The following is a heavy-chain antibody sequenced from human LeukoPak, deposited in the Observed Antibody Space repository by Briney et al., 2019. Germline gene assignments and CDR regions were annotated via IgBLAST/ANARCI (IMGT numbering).Heavy chain of an antibody. V-gene: IGHV3-23*01. CDR3: AHLLRGVIVPYFDY. J-gene: IGHJ4*02. Sequence: GGSLRLSCAASGFTFSSYAMSWVRQAPGRGLEWFSAISGSGSSTHYGDSVKGRFTISRDNSRNTLYLQLNRLRAEDTAVYYCAHLLRGVIVPYFDYWGQGTLVTVSS. CDR1: GFTFSSYA. D-gene: IGHD3-10*01. CDR2: ISGSGSST.